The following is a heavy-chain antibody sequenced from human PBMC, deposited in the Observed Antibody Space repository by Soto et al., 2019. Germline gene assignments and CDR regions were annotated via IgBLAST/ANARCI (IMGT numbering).Heavy chain of an antibody. CDR3: AKVVYGRGAPDY. CDR1: GFTFSSYA. Sequence: EVQLLESGGGLVQPGGSLRLSCAASGFTFSSYAMSWVRQAPGKGLEWVSAISGSGGSTYYADSVKGRFTISRDNSKNTLYLQMNRLGAEAAAVYYCAKVVYGRGAPDYWGQGTLVTVSS. V-gene: IGHV3-23*01. J-gene: IGHJ4*02. D-gene: IGHD3-10*01. CDR2: ISGSGGST.